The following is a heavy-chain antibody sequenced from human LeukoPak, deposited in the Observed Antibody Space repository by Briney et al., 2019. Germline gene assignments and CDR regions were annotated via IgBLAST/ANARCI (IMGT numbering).Heavy chain of an antibody. J-gene: IGHJ3*02. CDR3: ARRVAGESRAFDI. D-gene: IGHD3-10*01. CDR2: IYYSGST. CDR1: GGSISGGGYY. Sequence: PSETLSLTCTVYGGSISGGGYYWSWIRQHPGKGLEWIGYIYYSGSTNYNPSLKSRVTISLDTSKNQFSLKLSSLTAADTAVYYCARRVAGESRAFDIWGQGTTVTVSS. V-gene: IGHV4-61*08.